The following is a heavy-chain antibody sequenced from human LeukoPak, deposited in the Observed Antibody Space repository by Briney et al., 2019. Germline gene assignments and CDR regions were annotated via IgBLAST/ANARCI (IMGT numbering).Heavy chain of an antibody. D-gene: IGHD1-14*01. CDR1: GFTFSSYA. V-gene: IGHV3-30*02. Sequence: GGSLRLSCAASGFTFSSYAMHWVRQAPGKGLEWVAFIRYDGSNKYYADSVKGRFTISRDNSKNTLYLQMNSLRAEDTAVYYCAKNNLALINRSYYYYYGMDVWGQGTTVTVSS. J-gene: IGHJ6*02. CDR3: AKNNLALINRSYYYYYGMDV. CDR2: IRYDGSNK.